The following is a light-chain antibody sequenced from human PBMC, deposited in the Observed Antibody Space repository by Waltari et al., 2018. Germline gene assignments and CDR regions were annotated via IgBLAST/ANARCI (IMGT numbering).Light chain of an antibody. CDR1: QSVGRS. Sequence: EIVLTQSPGTLSLSPGESATLSCRATQSVGRSLAWYQQKPGQAPRLLIYDASKRATGIPERFSGSGSGTDFSLTISRLEPEDFAVYYCQMYVRLPVTFGQGTKVEIK. CDR2: DAS. V-gene: IGKV3-20*01. J-gene: IGKJ1*01. CDR3: QMYVRLPVT.